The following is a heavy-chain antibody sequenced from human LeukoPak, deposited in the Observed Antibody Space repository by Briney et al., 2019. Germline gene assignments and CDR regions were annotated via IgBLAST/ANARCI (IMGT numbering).Heavy chain of an antibody. CDR1: GGSICYYY. V-gene: IGHV4-59*08. CDR3: ARHAYCGGDCFGGAFEI. CDR2: VYYSGSA. D-gene: IGHD2-21*02. J-gene: IGHJ3*02. Sequence: PSETLSLTCTVSGGSICYYYWSWIRQPPGKGLEWMGHVYYSGSASYNPSLKSRVTISLDTSKHQFSLKLNSVTAADTAVYYCARHAYCGGDCFGGAFEIWGQGTMVTVSS.